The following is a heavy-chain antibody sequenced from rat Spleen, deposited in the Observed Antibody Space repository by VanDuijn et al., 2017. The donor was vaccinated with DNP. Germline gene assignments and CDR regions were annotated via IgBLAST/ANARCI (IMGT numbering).Heavy chain of an antibody. CDR2: ISYSGGT. CDR1: GYSITSFY. Sequence: EVQLQESGPGLVKPSQSLSLTCSVTGYSITSFYWGWIRQFPGNKMEWIGHISYSGGTTYNPSLTSRISIARDTSKNHFFLQLNSVTTEDTATYYCARWVYYFDYWGQGVMVTVSS. CDR3: ARWVYYFDY. V-gene: IGHV3-1*01. J-gene: IGHJ2*01.